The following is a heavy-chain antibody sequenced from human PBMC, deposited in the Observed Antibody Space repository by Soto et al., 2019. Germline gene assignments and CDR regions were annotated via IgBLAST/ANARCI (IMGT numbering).Heavy chain of an antibody. CDR3: AKDIWPYRSVAGLLPYFDY. D-gene: IGHD6-19*01. V-gene: IGHV3-23*01. CDR1: EFTFSNYA. J-gene: IGHJ4*02. Sequence: GGSLRLSCAASEFTFSNYAMSWVRQAPGKGLEWVSAISGSGGSTYYADSVKGRFTISRDNSKNTLYLQMNSLRAEDAAVYYYAKDIWPYRSVAGLLPYFDYWGQGTLVTVSS. CDR2: ISGSGGST.